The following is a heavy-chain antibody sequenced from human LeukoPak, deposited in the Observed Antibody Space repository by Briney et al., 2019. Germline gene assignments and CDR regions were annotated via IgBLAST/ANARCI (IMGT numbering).Heavy chain of an antibody. Sequence: ASVKVSCKASGYTFTTYDINWVRQATGQGLEWMGWMNPNSGNTGYAQRFQGRVTMTRDTSTSTAYMELNSLTSEDTAVYYCAKNVRDTGTFDYWGQGTLVTVSS. CDR1: GYTFTTYD. D-gene: IGHD5-18*01. CDR2: MNPNSGNT. J-gene: IGHJ4*02. V-gene: IGHV1-8*01. CDR3: AKNVRDTGTFDY.